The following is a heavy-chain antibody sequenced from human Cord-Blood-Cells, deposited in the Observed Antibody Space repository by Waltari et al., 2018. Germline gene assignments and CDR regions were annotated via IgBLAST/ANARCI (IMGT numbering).Heavy chain of an antibody. J-gene: IGHJ5*02. V-gene: IGHV1-69*01. D-gene: IGHD3-22*01. CDR3: ARDRIYDSSGYYWFDP. CDR2: IIPIFGTA. Sequence: QVQLVQSGAEVKKPGSSVKVSCKASGGTFSSYAIRWVCPAPGQGLEWMGGIIPIFGTANYAQKFQGRVTITADESTSTAYMELSSLRSEDTAVYYCARDRIYDSSGYYWFDPWGQGTLVTVSS. CDR1: GGTFSSYA.